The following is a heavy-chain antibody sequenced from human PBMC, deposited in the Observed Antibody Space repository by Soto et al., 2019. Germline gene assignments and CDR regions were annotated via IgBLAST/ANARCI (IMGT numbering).Heavy chain of an antibody. CDR1: GFTFSNFW. J-gene: IGHJ4*02. V-gene: IGHV3-74*01. CDR3: ARDVNRIFDY. Sequence: EVQLVESGGGLVQPGGSLRLSCAASGFTFSNFWMHWVRQAPGKGLMWVSRVSVDGSRTTYVDSVKGRFTISRDNAKNTLYLQMNSLGAEDTAVYYCARDVNRIFDYWGQGTLVTVSS. CDR2: VSVDGSRT. D-gene: IGHD3-16*02.